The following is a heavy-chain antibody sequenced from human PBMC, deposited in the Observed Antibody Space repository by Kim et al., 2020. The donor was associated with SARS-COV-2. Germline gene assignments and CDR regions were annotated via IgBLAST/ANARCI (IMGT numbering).Heavy chain of an antibody. CDR3: ARDHYYGSGSGADAFDI. Sequence: GGSLRLSCAASGFTFSSYAMHWVRQAPGKGLEWVAVISYDGSNKYYADSVKGRFTISRDNSKNTLYLQMNSLRAEDTAVYYCARDHYYGSGSGADAFDIWGQGTMVTVSS. J-gene: IGHJ3*02. D-gene: IGHD3-10*01. CDR2: ISYDGSNK. CDR1: GFTFSSYA. V-gene: IGHV3-30-3*01.